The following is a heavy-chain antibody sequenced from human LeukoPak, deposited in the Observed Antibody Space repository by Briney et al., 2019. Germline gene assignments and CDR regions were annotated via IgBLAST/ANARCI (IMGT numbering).Heavy chain of an antibody. Sequence: KPSETLSLTCTVSGGSISSYYWSWIRQPAGKGLEWIGRIYTSGSTNYNPSLKSRVTMSVDTSKNQFSLKLSSVTAADTAVYYCARSSCNNNSCYGERILRGTVKGWFDPWGQGTLVTVSS. D-gene: IGHD2-2*01. J-gene: IGHJ5*02. CDR3: ARSSCNNNSCYGERILRGTVKGWFDP. CDR2: IYTSGST. V-gene: IGHV4-4*07. CDR1: GGSISSYY.